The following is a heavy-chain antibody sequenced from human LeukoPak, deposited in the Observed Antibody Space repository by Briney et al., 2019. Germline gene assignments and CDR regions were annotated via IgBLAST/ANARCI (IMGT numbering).Heavy chain of an antibody. D-gene: IGHD3-16*02. CDR2: IYHSGST. J-gene: IGHJ4*02. Sequence: KPSGTLSLTCAVSGVSISSSNWWSWVRQPPGKGLEWIGEIYHSGSTNYSPSLKSRVTISVDKSKNQFSLKLSSVTAADTAVYYCARDRPLLGGVIAWFDYWGQGTLVTVSS. CDR1: GVSISSSNW. CDR3: ARDRPLLGGVIAWFDY. V-gene: IGHV4-4*02.